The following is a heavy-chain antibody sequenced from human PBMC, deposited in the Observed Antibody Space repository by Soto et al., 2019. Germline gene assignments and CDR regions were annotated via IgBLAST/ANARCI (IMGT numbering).Heavy chain of an antibody. V-gene: IGHV4-4*02. D-gene: IGHD1-7*01. J-gene: IGHJ6*02. CDR3: ARDQVGVTGTMGGRYGMDV. CDR2: IYHSGST. Sequence: PSETLSLTCAVSGGSISSSNWWSWVRQPPGKGLEWIGEIYHSGSTNYNPSLKSRVTISVDKSKNQFSLKLSSVTAADTAVYYCARDQVGVTGTMGGRYGMDVWGQGTTVTVSS. CDR1: GGSISSSNW.